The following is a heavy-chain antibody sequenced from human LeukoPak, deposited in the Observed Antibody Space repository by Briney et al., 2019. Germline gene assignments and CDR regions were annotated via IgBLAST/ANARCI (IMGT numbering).Heavy chain of an antibody. V-gene: IGHV3-23*01. CDR3: ARAGDSLEYFDY. CDR1: GFTFSSYG. CDR2: ISGSGGST. J-gene: IGHJ4*02. D-gene: IGHD7-27*01. Sequence: GGSLRLSCAASGFTFSSYGMSWVRQAPGKGLEWVSAISGSGGSTYYADSVKGRFTISRDNSKNTLYLQMNSLRAEDTAVYYCARAGDSLEYFDYWGQGTLVTVSS.